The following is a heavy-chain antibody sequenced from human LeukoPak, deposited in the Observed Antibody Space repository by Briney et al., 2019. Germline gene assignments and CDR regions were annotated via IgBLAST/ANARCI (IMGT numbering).Heavy chain of an antibody. CDR1: GYTFTSYG. D-gene: IGHD3-10*01. CDR3: ARVDTPLLWLQQDYYYYGMDV. Sequence: ASVKVSCKASGYTFTSYGISWVRQAPGQRLEWMGWISAYNGNTNYAQKLQGRVTMTTDTSTSTAYMELRSLRSDDTAVYYCARVDTPLLWLQQDYYYYGMDVWGQGTTVTVSS. V-gene: IGHV1-18*01. CDR2: ISAYNGNT. J-gene: IGHJ6*02.